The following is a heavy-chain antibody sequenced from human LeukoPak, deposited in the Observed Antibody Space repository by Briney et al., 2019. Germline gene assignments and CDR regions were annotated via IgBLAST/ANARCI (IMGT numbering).Heavy chain of an antibody. Sequence: GGSLRLSCAASGFTFSSYAMSWVRQAPGKGLEWVSAISGSGGSTYYADSVKGRFTISRDDSKNRLYLQMNSLRAEDTAVYYCAKDLREQWLIPLDYWGQGTLVTVSS. CDR3: AKDLREQWLIPLDY. V-gene: IGHV3-23*01. J-gene: IGHJ4*02. D-gene: IGHD6-19*01. CDR1: GFTFSSYA. CDR2: ISGSGGST.